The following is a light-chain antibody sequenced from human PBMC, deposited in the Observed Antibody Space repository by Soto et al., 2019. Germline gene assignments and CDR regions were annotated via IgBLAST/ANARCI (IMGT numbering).Light chain of an antibody. CDR2: GAS. J-gene: IGKJ2*01. V-gene: IGKV3-20*01. Sequence: EIVLTQSPGTLSLSPGERATLSCRASQSVSSSYLAWYQQKPGQAPRLLIYGASSRDTGIPDRFSGSGSGTAFTLTISRLEPEDFAVYYCQQYGSPPDTFGQGTKLEIK. CDR3: QQYGSPPDT. CDR1: QSVSSSY.